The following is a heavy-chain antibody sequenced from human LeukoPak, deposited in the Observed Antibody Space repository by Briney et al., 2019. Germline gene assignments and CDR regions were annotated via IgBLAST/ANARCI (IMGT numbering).Heavy chain of an antibody. CDR2: INHSGST. J-gene: IGHJ4*02. V-gene: IGHV4-34*01. CDR3: ARARVGYYYDRRLLDY. D-gene: IGHD3-22*01. CDR1: GGSFSGYY. Sequence: SETLSLTCAVYGGSFSGYYWSWIRQPPGKGLEWIGEINHSGSTNHNPSLKSRVTISVDTSKNQFSLKLSSVTAADTAVYYCARARVGYYYDRRLLDYWGQGTLVTVSS.